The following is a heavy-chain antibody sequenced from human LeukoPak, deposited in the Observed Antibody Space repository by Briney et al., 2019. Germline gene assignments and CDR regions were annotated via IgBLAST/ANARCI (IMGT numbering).Heavy chain of an antibody. V-gene: IGHV3-21*01. Sequence: PGGSLRLPCAASGFTFSSYSMNWVRQAPGKGLEWVSSISSSSSYIYYADSVKGRFTISRDNAKNSLYLQMNSLRAEDTAVYYCAREFRAATVNDYWGQRTLVTVSS. CDR2: ISSSSSYI. J-gene: IGHJ4*02. D-gene: IGHD6-13*01. CDR1: GFTFSSYS. CDR3: AREFRAATVNDY.